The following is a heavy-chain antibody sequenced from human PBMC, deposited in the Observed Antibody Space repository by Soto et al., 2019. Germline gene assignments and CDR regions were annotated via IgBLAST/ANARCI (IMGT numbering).Heavy chain of an antibody. J-gene: IGHJ4*02. V-gene: IGHV4-39*01. CDR1: SGSISVTNVF. CDR3: ARITGRHLDY. Sequence: SETLSLTCTVSSGSISVTNVFWGWVRQPPGKGLEWIGNTDYSGTAYFSPSLATRVTFHVDTSKNQFSLTLYSVTAADTAVYYCARITGRHLDYWGQGILVTVSS. D-gene: IGHD1-20*01. CDR2: TDYSGTA.